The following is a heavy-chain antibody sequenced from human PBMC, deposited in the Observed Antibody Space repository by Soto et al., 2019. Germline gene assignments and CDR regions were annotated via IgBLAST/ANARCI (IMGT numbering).Heavy chain of an antibody. CDR3: ARGTDYYDSSGYYYRQRPYDAFDI. D-gene: IGHD3-22*01. CDR2: IYPGDSDT. V-gene: IGHV5-51*01. CDR1: GYSFTSYW. J-gene: IGHJ3*02. Sequence: PGESLKISCKGSGYSFTSYWIGWVRQMPGKGLEWMGIIYPGDSDTRYSPSFQGQVTISADKSISTAYLQWSSLKASDTAMYYCARGTDYYDSSGYYYRQRPYDAFDIWGQGTMVTVSS.